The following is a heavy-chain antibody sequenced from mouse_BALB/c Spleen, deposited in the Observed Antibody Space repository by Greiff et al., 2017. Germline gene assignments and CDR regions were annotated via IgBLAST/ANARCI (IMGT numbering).Heavy chain of an antibody. CDR3: AREYGNYFDY. CDR1: GFTFPVTY. V-gene: IGHV7-3*02. Sequence: DVMLVESGGGLLQPGGSLGLSCPTSGFTFPVTYMSWVRQPPGKALEWWGFIRNKANGYTTEYSASVKGRFTISRDNSQSILYLQMNTLRAEDSATYYCAREYGNYFDYWGQGTTLTVSS. CDR2: IRNKANGYTT. D-gene: IGHD2-10*02. J-gene: IGHJ2*01.